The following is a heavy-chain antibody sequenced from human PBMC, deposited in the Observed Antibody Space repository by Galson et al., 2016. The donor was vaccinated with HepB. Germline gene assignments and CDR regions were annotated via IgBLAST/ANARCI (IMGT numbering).Heavy chain of an antibody. CDR1: GFAFSSHW. Sequence: SLRLSCAASGFAFSSHWMHWVRQDLGKGLVWVSRINSDGTISNYADSVKSRFTISRDNAKNTLYLQMNSLRVEDTAVYYCARDRGGSAGAFNWFGPWGQGTLVTVSS. D-gene: IGHD3-10*01. V-gene: IGHV3-74*01. J-gene: IGHJ5*02. CDR2: INSDGTIS. CDR3: ARDRGGSAGAFNWFGP.